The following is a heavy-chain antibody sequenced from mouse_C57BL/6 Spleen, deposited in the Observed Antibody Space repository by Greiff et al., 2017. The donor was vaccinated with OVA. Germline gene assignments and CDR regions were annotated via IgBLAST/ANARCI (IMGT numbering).Heavy chain of an antibody. CDR3: ARDDGYYGTFAY. V-gene: IGHV5-9*01. CDR1: GFTFSSYT. CDR2: ISGGGGNT. D-gene: IGHD2-3*01. J-gene: IGHJ3*01. Sequence: DVKLVESGGGLVKPGGSLKLSCAASGFTFSSYTMSWVRQTPGQRLEWVATISGGGGNTYYPDRFKGQFTISRDNAKNTLYLHMSSLRSEDTALYYCARDDGYYGTFAYWGQGTLVTVSA.